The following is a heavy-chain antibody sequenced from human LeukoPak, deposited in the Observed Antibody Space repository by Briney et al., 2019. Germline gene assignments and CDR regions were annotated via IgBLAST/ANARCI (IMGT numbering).Heavy chain of an antibody. V-gene: IGHV3-48*03. CDR2: ISSSGTTI. CDR3: ARESGCSGGSCYTSSFDY. J-gene: IGHJ4*02. D-gene: IGHD2-15*01. Sequence: PGGSLRLSCAASGFTFSSYEMNWVRQAPGKGLEWVSYISSSGTTIYYADSVKGRFTISRDNAKNSLFLQMNLLRAEDTAVYYCARESGCSGGSCYTSSFDYWGQGTLVTVSS. CDR1: GFTFSSYE.